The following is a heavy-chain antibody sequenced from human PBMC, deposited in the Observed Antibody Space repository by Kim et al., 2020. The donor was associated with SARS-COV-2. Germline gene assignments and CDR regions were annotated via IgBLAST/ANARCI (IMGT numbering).Heavy chain of an antibody. CDR3: ARLGMVRGVISYYGMDV. V-gene: IGHV3-48*03. CDR1: GFTFSSYE. CDR2: ISSSGSTI. Sequence: GGSLRLSCAASGFTFSSYEMNWVRQAPGKGLEWVSYISSSGSTIYYADSVKGRFTISRDNAKNSLYLQMNILRAEDTAVYYCARLGMVRGVISYYGMDVWGQGTTVTVSS. J-gene: IGHJ6*02. D-gene: IGHD3-10*01.